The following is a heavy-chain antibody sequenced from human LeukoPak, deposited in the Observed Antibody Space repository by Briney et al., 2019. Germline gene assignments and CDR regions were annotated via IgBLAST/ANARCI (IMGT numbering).Heavy chain of an antibody. J-gene: IGHJ3*02. V-gene: IGHV4-59*02. CDR2: IHSSGRT. CDR1: GGSVNYYF. D-gene: IGHD3/OR15-3a*01. CDR3: AKDGPFDI. Sequence: SETLSLTCTVSGGSVNYYFWSWIRQPPGKGLEWIGYIHSSGRTNYNPSLKSRVTISIDTSKNQFSLEVNSVTAADTAVYYRAKDGPFDIWGQGTLVTVSS.